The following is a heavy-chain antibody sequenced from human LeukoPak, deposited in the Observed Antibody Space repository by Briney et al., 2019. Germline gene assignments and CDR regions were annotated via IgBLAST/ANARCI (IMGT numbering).Heavy chain of an antibody. D-gene: IGHD6-6*01. CDR3: ARHPSIAAPGYYYYMDV. CDR1: GFTFSSYA. V-gene: IGHV3-23*01. CDR2: ISGSCGST. Sequence: PGGSLRLSCAASGFTFSSYAMSWVRQAPGKGLEWVSAISGSCGSTYYADSVKGRFTISRDNSKNTLYLQMNSLRAEDTAVYYCARHPSIAAPGYYYYMDVWGKGTTVTDSS. J-gene: IGHJ6*03.